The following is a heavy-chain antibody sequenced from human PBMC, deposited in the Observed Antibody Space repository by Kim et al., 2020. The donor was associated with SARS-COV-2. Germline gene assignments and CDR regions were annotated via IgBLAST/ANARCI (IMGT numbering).Heavy chain of an antibody. CDR2: K. J-gene: IGHJ4*02. V-gene: IGHV3-30*01. CDR3: ASDYLNYYFDY. D-gene: IGHD1-20*01. Sequence: KYYADSVKGRFTIARDNSKNTLYLQMNSLRAEDTAVYYCASDYLNYYFDYWGQGTLVTVSS.